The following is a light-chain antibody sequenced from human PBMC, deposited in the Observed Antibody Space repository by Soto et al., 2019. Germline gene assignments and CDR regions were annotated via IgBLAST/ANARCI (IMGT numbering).Light chain of an antibody. V-gene: IGLV2-14*01. J-gene: IGLJ1*01. CDR2: EVS. CDR3: SSSAITSTPMYG. Sequence: QSLLTQPASVSGSPGQSITISCTGTSSDVGRYNYVSWYQHHPGKAPKLVISEVSNRPSGISNRFSGSKSGNTAYLTISGLQAEDEADYYCSSSAITSTPMYGFGTGTKVTVL. CDR1: SSDVGRYNY.